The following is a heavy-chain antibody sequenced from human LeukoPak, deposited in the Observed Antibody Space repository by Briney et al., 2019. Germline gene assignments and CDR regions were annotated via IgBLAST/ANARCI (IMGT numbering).Heavy chain of an antibody. CDR1: GFTFDDYA. CDR3: AKDILGIVGSTRGFDY. D-gene: IGHD1-26*01. V-gene: IGHV3-9*01. CDR2: ISWNSGSI. Sequence: SGGSLRLSCAASGFTFDDYAMHWVRQAPGKGLEWVSGISWNSGSIGYADSVKGRFTISRDNAKNSLYLQMNSLRAEDTALYYCAKDILGIVGSTRGFDYWGQGTLVTVSS. J-gene: IGHJ4*02.